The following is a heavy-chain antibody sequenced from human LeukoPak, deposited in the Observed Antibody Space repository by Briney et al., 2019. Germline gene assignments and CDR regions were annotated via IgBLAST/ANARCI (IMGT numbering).Heavy chain of an antibody. CDR2: IYHSGHT. J-gene: IGHJ3*02. Sequence: PSGTLSLTCGVSGDSIITNHWWSWVRQPPGKGLEWIGEIYHSGHTNYNPSLKSRVTISLDKSRNQFSLNLSSVTAADTAVYYCARDTNEVVAFDIWGQGTMVTVSS. CDR1: GDSIITNHW. D-gene: IGHD2-8*01. CDR3: ARDTNEVVAFDI. V-gene: IGHV4-4*02.